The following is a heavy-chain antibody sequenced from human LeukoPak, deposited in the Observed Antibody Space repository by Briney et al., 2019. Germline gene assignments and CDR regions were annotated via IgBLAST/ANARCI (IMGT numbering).Heavy chain of an antibody. D-gene: IGHD6-19*01. J-gene: IGHJ4*02. V-gene: IGHV3-73*01. CDR3: TGGSGWYSPDY. CDR1: GFTFSDSA. Sequence: PGGSLRLSCAASGFTFSDSAMNWVRQASGKGLEWVGHIRGKTNSYATAYAASGRGRFTISRDDSKNTAYPQMKSLETEVPAVYYCTGGSGWYSPDYWGQGTLVTVSS. CDR2: IRGKTNSYAT.